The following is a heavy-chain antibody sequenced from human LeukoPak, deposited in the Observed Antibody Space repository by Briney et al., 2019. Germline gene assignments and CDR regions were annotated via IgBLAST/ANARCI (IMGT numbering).Heavy chain of an antibody. CDR2: IYPGDSDT. CDR3: ARRQRSTSEPFDY. V-gene: IGHV5-51*01. J-gene: IGHJ4*02. D-gene: IGHD2-2*01. CDR1: GYSFTSYW. Sequence: GESLKISCKGSGYSFTSYWIGWVRQMPGKGLEWMGIIYPGDSDTRYSPSFQGQVTISADKSISTAYLQWSGLKASDTTMYYCARRQRSTSEPFDYWGQGTLVTVSS.